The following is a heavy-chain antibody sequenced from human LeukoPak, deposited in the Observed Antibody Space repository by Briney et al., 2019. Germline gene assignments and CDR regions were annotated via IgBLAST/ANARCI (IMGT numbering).Heavy chain of an antibody. CDR3: AREYYYDSSGYGSFDY. Sequence: GYTFTSYYXHWVXQAPGQGLEWMGIXNPSGGSTSYAQKFQGRVTMTRDTSTSTVYMELSSLRSEDTAVYYCAREYYYDSSGYGSFDYWGQGTLVTVSS. CDR2: XNPSGGST. J-gene: IGHJ4*02. V-gene: IGHV1-46*01. D-gene: IGHD3-22*01. CDR1: GYTFTSYY.